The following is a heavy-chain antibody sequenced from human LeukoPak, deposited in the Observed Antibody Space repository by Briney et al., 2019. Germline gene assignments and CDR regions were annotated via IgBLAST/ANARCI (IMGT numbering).Heavy chain of an antibody. CDR3: TSSHNGYQLLYSIGYYYYYGMDV. D-gene: IGHD2-2*02. Sequence: GGSLRLSCTASGFTFGDYAMSWVRQAPGKGLEWVGFIRSKAYGGATEYAASVKGRFTITRDDSKGIAYLQMNSLTTEDTAVYYCTSSHNGYQLLYSIGYYYYYGMDVWGQGTTVTVSS. V-gene: IGHV3-49*04. CDR1: GFTFGDYA. J-gene: IGHJ6*02. CDR2: IRSKAYGGAT.